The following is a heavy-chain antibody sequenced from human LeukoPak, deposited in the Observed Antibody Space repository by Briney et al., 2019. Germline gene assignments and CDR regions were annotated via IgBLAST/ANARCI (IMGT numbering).Heavy chain of an antibody. V-gene: IGHV1-2*02. D-gene: IGHD2-2*01. CDR2: INPNDGDT. CDR3: ARANFLYCSSTTCLFDY. CDR1: GYTFTDYY. J-gene: IGHJ4*02. Sequence: ASVKGSCKAPGYTFTDYYMHWVRQAPGQGFEWMGWINPNDGDTNYAQKFQGRVTMTRDTSISTAHMEVSRLRSDDTAVYYCARANFLYCSSTTCLFDYWGQGTLVTVSS.